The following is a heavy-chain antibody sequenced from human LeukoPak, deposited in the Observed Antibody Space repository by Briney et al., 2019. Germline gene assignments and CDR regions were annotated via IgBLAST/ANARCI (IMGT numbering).Heavy chain of an antibody. CDR2: INPNSGGT. CDR1: GYTFTGYY. J-gene: IGHJ5*02. Sequence: GASVKVSCKASGYTFTGYYMHWVRQAPGQGLEWMGWINPNSGGTNYAQKFQGRVTMTRDTSISTAYMELSRLRSDDTAVYYYARERGQYQLLFTAFDPWGQGTLVTVSS. V-gene: IGHV1-2*02. CDR3: ARERGQYQLLFTAFDP. D-gene: IGHD2-2*01.